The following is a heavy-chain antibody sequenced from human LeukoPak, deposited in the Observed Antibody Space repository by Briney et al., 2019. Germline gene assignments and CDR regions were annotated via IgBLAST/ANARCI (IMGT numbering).Heavy chain of an antibody. CDR3: ARDAQESYYYYYYGMDV. V-gene: IGHV3-69-1*01. J-gene: IGHJ6*02. CDR1: GFSLSDYG. CDR2: ITMNSAR. Sequence: GGSLRLSCSASGFSLSDYGMSWVRQAPGKGLEWVSYITMNSARFYADSVKGRFTISRDNAKNSLYLQMNSLRAEDTAVYYCARDAQESYYYYYYGMDVWGQGTTVTVSS.